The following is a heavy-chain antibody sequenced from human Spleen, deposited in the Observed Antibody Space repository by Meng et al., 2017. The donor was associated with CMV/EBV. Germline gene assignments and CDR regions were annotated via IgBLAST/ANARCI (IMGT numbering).Heavy chain of an antibody. D-gene: IGHD3-22*01. CDR1: YIFSDYS. CDR2: INPNTGTP. V-gene: IGHV1-2*02. CDR3: ARDVSRPGLYIGYFSS. Sequence: YIFSDYSISWVRQAPGQGLEWMAWINPNTGTPDYAQKFRGRVTVTRDTSITTAYMELTRLTSDDTAVYYCARDVSRPGLYIGYFSSWGQGTLVTVSS. J-gene: IGHJ5*02.